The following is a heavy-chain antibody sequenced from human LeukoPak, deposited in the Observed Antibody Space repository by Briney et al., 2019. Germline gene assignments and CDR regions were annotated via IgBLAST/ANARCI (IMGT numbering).Heavy chain of an antibody. Sequence: PGGSLRLSCAASGFTFSSYAMHWVRQAPGKGLEWVAVISYDGSNKYYADSVKGRFTISRDNSKNTLYLQMNSLRAEDTAVYYCAREEDERTFDYWGQGTLVTVSS. CDR1: GFTFSSYA. CDR2: ISYDGSNK. J-gene: IGHJ4*02. V-gene: IGHV3-30*04. CDR3: AREEDERTFDY.